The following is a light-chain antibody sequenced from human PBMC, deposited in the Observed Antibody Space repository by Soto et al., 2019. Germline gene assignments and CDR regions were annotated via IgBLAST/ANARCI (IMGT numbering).Light chain of an antibody. CDR1: QSVLYSSNNKNY. CDR3: QQYYSTLALT. V-gene: IGKV4-1*01. CDR2: WAS. Sequence: DIVMTQSPDSLAVSLGERATINCKSSQSVLYSSNNKNYLAWYQQKPGQPPKLLIYWASTRESGVPDRFSGSGYGTDFTLTINSLQAEDVAVYSCQQYYSTLALTFGGRTKVDLK. J-gene: IGKJ4*01.